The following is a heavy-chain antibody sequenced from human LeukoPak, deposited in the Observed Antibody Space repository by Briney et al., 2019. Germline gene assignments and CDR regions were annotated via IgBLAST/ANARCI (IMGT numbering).Heavy chain of an antibody. D-gene: IGHD6-6*01. J-gene: IGHJ4*02. CDR1: GFSISSYY. V-gene: IGHV4-59*08. CDR3: ARYISSGLDY. Sequence: SETLSLTCTVSGFSISSYYWSWIRQPPGKGLEWIGYIYYTGSTNYNPSLKSRVTISVDTSKNQFSLKLSYVNAADTAVYYCARYISSGLDYWGQGTLVTVSS. CDR2: IYYTGST.